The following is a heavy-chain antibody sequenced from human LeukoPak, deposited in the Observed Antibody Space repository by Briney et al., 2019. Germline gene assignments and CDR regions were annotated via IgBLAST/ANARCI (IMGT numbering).Heavy chain of an antibody. D-gene: IGHD4-17*01. J-gene: IGHJ4*02. V-gene: IGHV3-21*04. CDR3: LRERHGENTEN. CDR2: ISSSSSYI. CDR1: GFTFSSYS. Sequence: NTGGSLRLSCAVSGFTFSSYSMNWVRQAPGKGLEWVSSISSSSSYIYYADSVKGRFTISRDNAKNTLDLQMNSLRVEDTAVYYCLRERHGENTENWGQGTLVSVSS.